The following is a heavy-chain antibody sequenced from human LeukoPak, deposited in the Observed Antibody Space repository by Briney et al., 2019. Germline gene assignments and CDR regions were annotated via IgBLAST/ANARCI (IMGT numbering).Heavy chain of an antibody. CDR3: AREVVEMATINPGDNWFDP. V-gene: IGHV6-1*01. J-gene: IGHJ5*02. CDR2: TYYRSKWYN. Sequence: SQTLSLTCAISGDSVSSNSAAWNWIRQSPSRGLEWLGRTYYRSKWYNDYAVSVKSRITINPDTSKNQFSLQLNSVTPEDTAVYYCAREVVEMATINPGDNWFDPWGQGTLVTVSS. D-gene: IGHD5-24*01. CDR1: GDSVSSNSAA.